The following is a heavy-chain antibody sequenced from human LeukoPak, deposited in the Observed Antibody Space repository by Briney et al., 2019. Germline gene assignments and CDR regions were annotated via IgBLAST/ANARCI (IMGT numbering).Heavy chain of an antibody. V-gene: IGHV4-34*01. D-gene: IGHD3-9*01. Sequence: SETLSLTCAVYGGSFSGYYWSWIRQPPGKGLEWIGEINHSGSTNYNPSLKSRVTISVDTSKNQFSLKLSSVTAADTAVYYCARGQIGYYDILTGYYPWGQGTLVTVSS. CDR1: GGSFSGYY. CDR2: INHSGST. J-gene: IGHJ5*02. CDR3: ARGQIGYYDILTGYYP.